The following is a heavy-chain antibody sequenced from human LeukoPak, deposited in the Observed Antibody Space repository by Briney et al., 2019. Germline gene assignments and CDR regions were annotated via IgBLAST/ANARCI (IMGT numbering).Heavy chain of an antibody. Sequence: PSETLSLTCVVSGASISSFYWGWIRQPPGKGLESIGYISSSGNTNYNPSLKSRVTISLDTSKNQVSLKLSSVTAADTAVYYCARTVQHYDFWSTLLGGWFDPWGQGTLVTVSS. CDR2: ISSSGNT. D-gene: IGHD3-3*01. CDR3: ARTVQHYDFWSTLLGGWFDP. CDR1: GASISSFY. J-gene: IGHJ5*02. V-gene: IGHV4-59*01.